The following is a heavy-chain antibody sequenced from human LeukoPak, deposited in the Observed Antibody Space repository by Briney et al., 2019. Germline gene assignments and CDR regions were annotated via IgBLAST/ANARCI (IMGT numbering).Heavy chain of an antibody. J-gene: IGHJ3*02. CDR3: ARLTYDAFDI. CDR1: GYTFTSYY. Sequence: ASVKVSCMASGYTFTSYYMHWVRQATGQGLEWMGWMNPNSGNTGYAQKFQGRVTMTRNTSISTAYMELSSLRSEDTAVYYCARLTYDAFDIWGQGTMVTVSS. D-gene: IGHD4/OR15-4a*01. CDR2: MNPNSGNT. V-gene: IGHV1-8*02.